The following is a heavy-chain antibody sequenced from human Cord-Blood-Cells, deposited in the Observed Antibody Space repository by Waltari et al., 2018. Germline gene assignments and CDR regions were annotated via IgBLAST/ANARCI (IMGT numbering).Heavy chain of an antibody. CDR3: ARGDCSSTSCYAFDI. D-gene: IGHD2-2*01. CDR1: GYSFTSDW. Sequence: EVQLVQSGAAVKQPGESLTIGCKGAGYSFTSDWMGRVRQLPGHGLEWMGIIYPGDSDTRYSPSFQSQVTISADKSISPAYLQWSSLKASDTAMYYCARGDCSSTSCYAFDIWGQGTMVTVSS. CDR2: IYPGDSDT. J-gene: IGHJ3*02. V-gene: IGHV5-51*03.